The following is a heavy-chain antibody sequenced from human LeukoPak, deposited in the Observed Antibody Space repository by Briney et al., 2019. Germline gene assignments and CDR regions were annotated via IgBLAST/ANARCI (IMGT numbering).Heavy chain of an antibody. CDR1: GDSISTDD. V-gene: IGHV4-59*08. J-gene: IGHJ4*02. D-gene: IGHD2-21*01. CDR2: IDNSGST. CDR3: ARHNKISMGYFDY. Sequence: SVTLSLTCIVSGDSISTDDWSWIRQPPGKGLEWIGYIDNSGSTNYNPSLKSRVTISVDTSKNHFSLRLNSVTAADTAVYYCARHNKISMGYFDYWGQGTLVTVSS.